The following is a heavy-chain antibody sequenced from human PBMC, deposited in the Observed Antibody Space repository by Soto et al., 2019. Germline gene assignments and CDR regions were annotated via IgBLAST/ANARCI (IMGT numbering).Heavy chain of an antibody. D-gene: IGHD3-3*01. CDR1: GFTFDDYA. J-gene: IGHJ3*02. CDR2: ISWNSGSI. CDR3: AKDIRDYDFWSGHAFDI. Sequence: DVQLVESGGGLVQPGRSLRLSCAASGFTFDDYAMHWVRQAPGKGLEWVSGISWNSGSIGYADSVKGRFTISRDNAKNSLYLQMNSLRAEDTALYYCAKDIRDYDFWSGHAFDIWGQGTMVTVSS. V-gene: IGHV3-9*01.